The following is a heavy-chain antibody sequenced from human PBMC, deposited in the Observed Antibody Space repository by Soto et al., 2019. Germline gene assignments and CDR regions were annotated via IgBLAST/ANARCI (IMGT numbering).Heavy chain of an antibody. D-gene: IGHD5-12*01. J-gene: IGHJ4*02. CDR2: VKDGGHT. CDR3: ARGQEGVVATH. V-gene: IGHV4-34*01. Sequence: QVQLQQWGAGVLKPSETLSLNCAVTGGSLSGYYWSWIRQPPGKGLEWIGEVKDGGHTNYSPSLRGRVTISSDTSNNQFSLRLNSVTAADTGVYYCARGQEGVVATHWDQGSLVTVSS. CDR1: GGSLSGYY.